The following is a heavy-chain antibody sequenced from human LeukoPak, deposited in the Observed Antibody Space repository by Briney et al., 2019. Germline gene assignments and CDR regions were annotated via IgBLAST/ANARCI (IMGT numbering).Heavy chain of an antibody. CDR3: ARDRGDPLTGYLDAFDI. CDR2: VYSSGST. V-gene: IGHV4-61*01. CDR1: GASVSSGTYY. J-gene: IGHJ3*02. Sequence: SSETQSLTCTVSGASVSSGTYYWTWIRQPPGKGLEWIGYVYSSGSTNYSPSLKSRVTMSLEMSKNQFSLRLSSVTAADTAVYYCARDRGDPLTGYLDAFDIWGQGTMVTVSS. D-gene: IGHD3-9*01.